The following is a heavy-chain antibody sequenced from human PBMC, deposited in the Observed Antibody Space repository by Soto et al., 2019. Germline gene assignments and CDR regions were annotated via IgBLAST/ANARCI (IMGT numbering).Heavy chain of an antibody. CDR3: ASRAGYSYYGLDV. CDR1: GGSISSGGYY. Sequence: SETLSLTCTVSGGSISSGGYYWNWIRQHPGKGLEWIGYIYYSGLTYYNPSLRSRITISVDTSKNQFSLKLSSVTAADTDVYYCASRAGYSYYGLDVWGQGTTVTVSS. J-gene: IGHJ6*02. CDR2: IYYSGLT. V-gene: IGHV4-31*03. D-gene: IGHD2-21*01.